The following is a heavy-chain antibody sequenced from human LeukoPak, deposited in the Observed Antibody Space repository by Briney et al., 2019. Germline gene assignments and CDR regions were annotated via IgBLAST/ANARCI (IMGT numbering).Heavy chain of an antibody. CDR1: GFTFSSYD. CDR2: VSYDGSYK. CDR3: ARAPGYGAAYYFDY. V-gene: IGHV3-30*19. J-gene: IGHJ4*02. D-gene: IGHD1-1*01. Sequence: GGSLRLSCAASGFTFSSYDIHWVRQAPGKGLEWVAVVSYDGSYKYYADSVKGRFTISRDNSKNTLYLQMNSLRAEDTAVYYCARAPGYGAAYYFDYWGQGTLVTVSS.